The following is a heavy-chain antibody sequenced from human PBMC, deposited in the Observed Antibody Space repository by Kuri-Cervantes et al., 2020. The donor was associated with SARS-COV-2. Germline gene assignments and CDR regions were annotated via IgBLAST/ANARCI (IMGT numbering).Heavy chain of an antibody. V-gene: IGHV3-21*01. CDR3: AGEDSGSYFRGRGMFDP. CDR2: ISSSSSYI. CDR1: GFTFSSYS. Sequence: LSLTCAASGFTFSSYSMNWVRQAPGKGLEWVSSISSSSSYIYYADSVKGRFTISRDNAKNSLYLQMNSLRAEDTAVYYCAGEDSGSYFRGRGMFDPWGQGTLVTVSS. D-gene: IGHD1-26*01. J-gene: IGHJ5*02.